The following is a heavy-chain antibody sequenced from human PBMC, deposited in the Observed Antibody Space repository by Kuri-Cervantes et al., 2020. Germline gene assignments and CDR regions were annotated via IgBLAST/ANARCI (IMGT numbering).Heavy chain of an antibody. CDR2: IWYDGSNK. Sequence: GESLKISCEVSGFTFSDFYMSWIRQAPGKGLEWVAVIWYDGSNKYYADSVKGRFTISRDNSKNTLYLQMNSLRAEDTAIYYCVKGSADSRPYYLDCWGQGTLVTVSS. J-gene: IGHJ4*02. V-gene: IGHV3-33*06. D-gene: IGHD6-6*01. CDR3: VKGSADSRPYYLDC. CDR1: GFTFSDFY.